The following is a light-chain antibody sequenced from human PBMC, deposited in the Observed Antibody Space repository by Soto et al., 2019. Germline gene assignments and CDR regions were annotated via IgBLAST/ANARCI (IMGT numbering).Light chain of an antibody. CDR2: EVS. CDR3: SSYAGSNGVV. V-gene: IGLV2-8*01. Sequence: QSALTQPPSASGSPGQSVTISCTGTSSDVGGYNYVSWYQQHPGKAPKLMIYEVSKRPSGVPDRFSDSKSGNTASLTVSGLQAEDEADYYCSSYAGSNGVVFGGGTKLTVL. J-gene: IGLJ2*01. CDR1: SSDVGGYNY.